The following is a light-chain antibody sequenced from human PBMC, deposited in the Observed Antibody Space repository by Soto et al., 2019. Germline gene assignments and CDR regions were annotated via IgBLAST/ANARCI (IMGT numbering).Light chain of an antibody. J-gene: IGKJ1*01. CDR1: QSISVW. CDR2: KAS. CDR3: QHYNSYSEA. V-gene: IGKV1-5*03. Sequence: DIQMTQSPSTLSASVGDRVTITCRASQSISVWLAWYQQKAGKAPKLLIYKASTLKSGVPSRFSGSGSGTEFTLTISSLQPDDFATYYCQHYNSYSEAVGQGTKVDIK.